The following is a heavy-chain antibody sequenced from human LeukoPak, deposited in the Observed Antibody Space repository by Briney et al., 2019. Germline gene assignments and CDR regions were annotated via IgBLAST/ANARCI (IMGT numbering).Heavy chain of an antibody. CDR2: INHSGST. J-gene: IGHJ5*02. Sequence: SETLSLTCTVSGGSISGYYWSWIRQPPGKGLEWIGEINHSGSTNYNPSLKSRVTISVDTSKNQFSLKLSSVTAADTAVYYCARGLSRSRGWYRDNWFDPWGQGTLVTVSS. CDR1: GGSISGYY. CDR3: ARGLSRSRGWYRDNWFDP. V-gene: IGHV4-34*01. D-gene: IGHD6-19*01.